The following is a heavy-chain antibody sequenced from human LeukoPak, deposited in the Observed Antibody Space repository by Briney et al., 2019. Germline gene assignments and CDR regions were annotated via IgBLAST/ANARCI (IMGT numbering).Heavy chain of an antibody. J-gene: IGHJ3*02. CDR2: ISSSSSTI. CDR3: ARVFRASNDAFDM. V-gene: IGHV3-48*01. Sequence: GGSLRLSCAASGFTFSSYSMNWVRQAPGKGLEWVSYISSSSSTIYYADSVKGRFTVSRDNAKNSLYLQMNSLRTEDTAVYFCARVFRASNDAFDMWGQGTMVTVSS. D-gene: IGHD4/OR15-4a*01. CDR1: GFTFSSYS.